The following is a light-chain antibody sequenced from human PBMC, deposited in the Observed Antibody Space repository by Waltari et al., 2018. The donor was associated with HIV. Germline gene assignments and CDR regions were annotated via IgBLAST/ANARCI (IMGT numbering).Light chain of an antibody. CDR2: DVS. CDR1: RSDVGGYNY. CDR3: SSYTSSYTVI. J-gene: IGLJ2*01. Sequence: QSALTQPASVSGSPGQSTTISCPGSRSDVGGYNYVSWYQQHPGTAPKLMIYDVSDRPAGVSNRFSGSKSDNTASLTISGLQTEDEADYYCSSYTSSYTVIFGGGTKLTVL. V-gene: IGLV2-14*01.